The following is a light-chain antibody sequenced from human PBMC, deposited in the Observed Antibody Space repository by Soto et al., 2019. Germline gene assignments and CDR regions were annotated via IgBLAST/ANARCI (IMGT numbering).Light chain of an antibody. CDR2: DAS. J-gene: IGKJ5*01. CDR3: QQLHGYPIT. Sequence: DIQMTQSPSTLSASLGDRVTITCRASQGISRWLAWYQQRPGKAPKLLIYDASTLHSGVSSRFSGSGSGTEFTLTISSLQPEDFATYYCQQLHGYPITFGQGTRLEIK. V-gene: IGKV1-5*01. CDR1: QGISRW.